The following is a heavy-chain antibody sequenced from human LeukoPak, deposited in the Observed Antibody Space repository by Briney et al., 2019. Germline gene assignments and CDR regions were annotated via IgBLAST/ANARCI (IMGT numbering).Heavy chain of an antibody. J-gene: IGHJ4*02. Sequence: SETLSLTCTVSGGSISSSSYYWGWIRQPPGKGLEWIGSIYYSGSTYCNPSLKSRVTISVDTSKNQFSLKLSSVTAADTAVYYCVREARGYHYTYFDYWGQGTLVTVSS. CDR3: VREARGYHYTYFDY. CDR2: IYYSGST. V-gene: IGHV4-39*02. CDR1: GGSISSSSYY. D-gene: IGHD5-18*01.